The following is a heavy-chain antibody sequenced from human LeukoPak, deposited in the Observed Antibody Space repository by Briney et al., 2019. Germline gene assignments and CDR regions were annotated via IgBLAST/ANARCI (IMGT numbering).Heavy chain of an antibody. Sequence: GGSLRLSCTGFGFTFRDYAVSWVRQAPGKGLECIGFIRSKVYGGTTEYAASVKGRFTISRDDSKSIAYLQMNSLRTEDTAVYYCTRDPYYFDSSGYYHHAFDIWGQGTMVAVSS. CDR2: IRSKVYGGTT. D-gene: IGHD3-22*01. CDR3: TRDPYYFDSSGYYHHAFDI. CDR1: GFTFRDYA. J-gene: IGHJ3*02. V-gene: IGHV3-49*04.